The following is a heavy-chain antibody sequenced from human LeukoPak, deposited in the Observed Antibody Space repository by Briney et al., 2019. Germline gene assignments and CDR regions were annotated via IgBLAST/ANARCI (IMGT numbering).Heavy chain of an antibody. Sequence: SQTPSLTCTVSGGSISSGGYYWSWIRQHPGKGLEWIGYIYYSGSTYYNPSLKSRVTISVDTSKNQFSLKLSSVTAADTAVYYCARDHGQLLAWFDPWGQGTLVTVSS. CDR3: ARDHGQLLAWFDP. CDR1: GGSISSGGYY. J-gene: IGHJ5*02. V-gene: IGHV4-31*03. D-gene: IGHD2-2*01. CDR2: IYYSGST.